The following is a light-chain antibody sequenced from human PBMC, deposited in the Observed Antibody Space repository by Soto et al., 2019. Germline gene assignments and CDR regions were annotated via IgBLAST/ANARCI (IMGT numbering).Light chain of an antibody. CDR3: KHLDSYST. J-gene: IGKJ5*01. V-gene: IGKV1-9*01. CDR1: QGISSY. CDR2: AAS. Sequence: DIQLTQSPSFLSASVGDRVTITCRASQGISSYLAWYQQKPGKAPKLLIYAASTLQSGVPSRFSGSGSGTEFNLKISSLQPEAFETYYCKHLDSYSTFGQGTRLEIK.